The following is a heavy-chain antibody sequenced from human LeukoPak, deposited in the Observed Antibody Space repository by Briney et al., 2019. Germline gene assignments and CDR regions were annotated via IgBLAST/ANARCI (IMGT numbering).Heavy chain of an antibody. CDR3: TRDREAAAGINALDI. J-gene: IGHJ3*02. D-gene: IGHD6-13*01. CDR1: GGTFGDYA. CDR2: ITSKAFGGTA. Sequence: GGSLRLSCRPSGGTFGDYAMSWVRQAPGKGLGWVGFITSKAFGGTAEYAASVKGRFTISRDDSKSLAYLQMNSLNTEDTAVYYCTRDREAAAGINALDIWGQGTMVTVSS. V-gene: IGHV3-49*04.